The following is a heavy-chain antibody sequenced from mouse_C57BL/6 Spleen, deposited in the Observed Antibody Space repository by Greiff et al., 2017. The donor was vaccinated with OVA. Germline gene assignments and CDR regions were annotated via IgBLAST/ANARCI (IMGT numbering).Heavy chain of an antibody. CDR2: ISGGGGNT. J-gene: IGHJ2*01. CDR1: GFTFSSYT. CDR3: ARLITTVVDPFDY. Sequence: DVMLVESGGGLVKPGGSLKLSCAASGFTFSSYTMSWVRQTPEKRLEWVATISGGGGNTYYPDSVKGRFTISRDNAKNTLYLQMSSLRSEDTALYYCARLITTVVDPFDYWGRGTTLTVSS. V-gene: IGHV5-9*01. D-gene: IGHD1-1*01.